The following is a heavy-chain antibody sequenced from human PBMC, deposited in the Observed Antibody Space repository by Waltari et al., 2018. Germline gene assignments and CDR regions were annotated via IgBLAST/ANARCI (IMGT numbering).Heavy chain of an antibody. CDR2: ISNSGDES. D-gene: IGHD6-13*01. CDR1: GFTFSNHA. J-gene: IGHJ4*02. V-gene: IGHV3-23*04. Sequence: EVQLVQSGGGLGQPGGSLRLSCTASGFTFSNHAMNWVRQAPWKGREWVSSISNSGDESYDADAVKGRFSISRDNSKSTLYLQMNSLRAGDTAVYYCARKRLMTIAATGSLNFDCWGQGTLVTVSS. CDR3: ARKRLMTIAATGSLNFDC.